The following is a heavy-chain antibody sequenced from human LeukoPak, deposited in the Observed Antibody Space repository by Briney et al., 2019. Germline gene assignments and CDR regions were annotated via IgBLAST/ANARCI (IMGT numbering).Heavy chain of an antibody. J-gene: IGHJ5*02. Sequence: GGSLRLSCAASGFTFSSYAMSWVRQAPGKGLEWVSSISSRSSYIYYADSVKGRFTISRDNAKNSLCLQMNSLRAEDTAVYYCARFRFGYYDNTAPPWGQGTLVTVSS. V-gene: IGHV3-21*01. CDR3: ARFRFGYYDNTAPP. CDR1: GFTFSSYA. CDR2: ISSRSSYI. D-gene: IGHD3-22*01.